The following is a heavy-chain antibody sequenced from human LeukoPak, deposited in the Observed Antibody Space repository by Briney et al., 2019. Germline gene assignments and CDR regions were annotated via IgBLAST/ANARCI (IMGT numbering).Heavy chain of an antibody. V-gene: IGHV3-30*02. CDR3: TKLASASADY. J-gene: IGHJ4*02. D-gene: IGHD3-3*01. CDR1: GFTSRDYN. Sequence: GGSLRLSCALSGFTSRDYNMRWVPHAPGEGLERVAFIRYAGGNKFSRDSVKGRFTISRDNPRNTLYLQMNSLRVEDTAVYYCTKLASASADYWGQGTLVTVSS. CDR2: IRYAGGNK.